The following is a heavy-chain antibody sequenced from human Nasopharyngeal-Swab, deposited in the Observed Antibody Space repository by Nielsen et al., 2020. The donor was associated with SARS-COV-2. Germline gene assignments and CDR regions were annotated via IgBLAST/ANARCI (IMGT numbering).Heavy chain of an antibody. D-gene: IGHD6-19*01. Sequence: GESLKLSCAASGFTFSSYGMHWVRQAPGKGLEWVAVISYDGSNKYYADSVKGRFTISRDNSKNTLYLQMNSLRAEDTAVYYCAKDTSGWFLDYWGQGTLVTVSS. V-gene: IGHV3-30*18. CDR3: AKDTSGWFLDY. CDR1: GFTFSSYG. CDR2: ISYDGSNK. J-gene: IGHJ4*02.